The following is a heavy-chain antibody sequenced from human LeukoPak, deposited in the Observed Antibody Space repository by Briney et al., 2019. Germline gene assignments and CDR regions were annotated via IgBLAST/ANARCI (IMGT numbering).Heavy chain of an antibody. CDR2: ISGSGGST. V-gene: IGHV3-23*01. D-gene: IGHD3-10*01. CDR1: GFTFSSYS. CDR3: AKGWFGKLLIQGFDY. Sequence: QPGGSLRLSCAASGFTFSSYSMNWVRQAPGKGLEWVSIISGSGGSTYYADSVKGRFTISRDNAKNSLYLQMNSLRAEDMALYYCAKGWFGKLLIQGFDYWGQGTLVTVSS. J-gene: IGHJ4*02.